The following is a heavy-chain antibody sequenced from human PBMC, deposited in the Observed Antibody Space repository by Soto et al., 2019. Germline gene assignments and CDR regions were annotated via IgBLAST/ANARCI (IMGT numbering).Heavy chain of an antibody. Sequence: SGPTLVKPTQTLTLTCTFSGFSLSTSGVGVGWIRQPPGKALEWLALIYWNDDKRYSPTLKSRPTSTKDTSKNQVVLTTTNMDPVETATYYCAHQLHPKDIVVVVAATQYQNPYNWFDPWGQGTLVTVSS. V-gene: IGHV2-5*01. CDR1: GFSLSTSGVG. J-gene: IGHJ5*02. CDR3: AHQLHPKDIVVVVAATQYQNPYNWFDP. CDR2: IYWNDDK. D-gene: IGHD2-15*01.